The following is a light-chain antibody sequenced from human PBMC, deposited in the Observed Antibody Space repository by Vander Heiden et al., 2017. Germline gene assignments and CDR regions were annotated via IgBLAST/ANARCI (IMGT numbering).Light chain of an antibody. CDR2: RNN. J-gene: IGLJ7*01. Sequence: QSVLSQPPPASGTPRHRVTISCSGSSSNIGRNTVNWYQQLPGTAPKPRIYRNNQRPSGVPDRFSGSKSGTSASLAISGLQSEDEADYYCAAWDDSLNGPVFGGGTQLTVL. V-gene: IGLV1-44*01. CDR1: SSNIGRNT. CDR3: AAWDDSLNGPV.